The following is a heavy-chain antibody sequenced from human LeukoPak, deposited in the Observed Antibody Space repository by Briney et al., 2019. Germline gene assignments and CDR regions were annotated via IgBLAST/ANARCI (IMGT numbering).Heavy chain of an antibody. CDR3: ARSRTYSSSWRMDYWYFDL. J-gene: IGHJ2*01. CDR1: GGSISSSSYY. D-gene: IGHD6-13*01. Sequence: SETLSLTCTVSGGSISSSSYYWGWIRQPPGKGLEWIGSIYYSGSTYYNPSPKSRVTISVDTSKNQFSLKLSSVTAADTAVYYCARSRTYSSSWRMDYWYFDLWGRGTLVTVSS. CDR2: IYYSGST. V-gene: IGHV4-39*07.